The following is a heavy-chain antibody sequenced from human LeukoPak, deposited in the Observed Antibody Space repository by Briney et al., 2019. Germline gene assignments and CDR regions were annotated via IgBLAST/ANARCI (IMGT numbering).Heavy chain of an antibody. V-gene: IGHV3-23*01. CDR2: ISGSGGST. CDR3: AKWKYSSSGLDDY. D-gene: IGHD6-6*01. CDR1: GFTFNSYG. Sequence: GGSLRPSCAASGFTFNSYGMSWVRQAPGKGLEWVSGISGSGGSTYYADSVKGRFTISRDNSKNTLYVQMNSLGAEDTAVYYCAKWKYSSSGLDDYWGQGTLVTASS. J-gene: IGHJ4*02.